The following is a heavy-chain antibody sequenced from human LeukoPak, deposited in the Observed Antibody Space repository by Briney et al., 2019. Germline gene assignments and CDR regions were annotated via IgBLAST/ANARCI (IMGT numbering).Heavy chain of an antibody. CDR2: ISWDGGST. CDR1: GFTFDDYT. D-gene: IGHD4-17*01. Sequence: SGGSLRLSCAASGFTFDDYTMHWVRQAPGKGLEWVSLISWDGGSTYYADSVKGRFTISRDNSKNSLYLQMNSLRTEDTALYYCAKGISYGDSGFDYWGQGTLVTVSS. CDR3: AKGISYGDSGFDY. V-gene: IGHV3-43*01. J-gene: IGHJ4*02.